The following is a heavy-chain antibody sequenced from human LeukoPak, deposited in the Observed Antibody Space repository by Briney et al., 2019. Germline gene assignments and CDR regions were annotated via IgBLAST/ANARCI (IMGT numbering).Heavy chain of an antibody. D-gene: IGHD6-19*01. V-gene: IGHV3-21*01. CDR3: ARDPYSSGWLNDY. CDR1: GFTFSSYS. Sequence: PGGSLRLSCAASGFTFSSYSMNWVRQAPGKGLEWVSSISSSSSYIYYADSVKGRFTISRDNAKNSLYLQMNSLRAEDTAVYYCARDPYSSGWLNDYWGQGTLVTVFS. J-gene: IGHJ4*02. CDR2: ISSSSSYI.